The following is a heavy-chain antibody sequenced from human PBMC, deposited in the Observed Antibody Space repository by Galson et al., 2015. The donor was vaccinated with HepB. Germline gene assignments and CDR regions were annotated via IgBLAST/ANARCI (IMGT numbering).Heavy chain of an antibody. CDR1: GYTFTSYY. J-gene: IGHJ4*02. CDR2: INPSGGST. D-gene: IGHD2-2*01. V-gene: IGHV1-46*01. Sequence: SVKVSCKASGYTFTSYYMHWVRQAPGQGLEWMGIINPSGGSTSYAQKFQGRVTMTRDTSTSTVYMELSSLRSEDTAVYYCARDLSRSGIVVVPAAHEGYWGQGTLVTVSS. CDR3: ARDLSRSGIVVVPAAHEGY.